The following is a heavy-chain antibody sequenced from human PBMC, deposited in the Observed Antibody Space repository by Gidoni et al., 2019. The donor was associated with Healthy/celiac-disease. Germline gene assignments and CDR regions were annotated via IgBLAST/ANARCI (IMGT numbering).Heavy chain of an antibody. CDR2: IIPIFGTA. V-gene: IGHV1-69*01. CDR3: ARASEYCSGGSCYSEGTGGMDV. Sequence: QVQLVQSGAAVKKPGSSVKVSCKASGGPFSSYSISWVRQAPGQGLEWMGGIIPIFGTANYAQKFQGRVTITADESTSTAYMELSSLRSEDTAVYYCARASEYCSGGSCYSEGTGGMDVWGQGTTVTVSS. J-gene: IGHJ6*02. D-gene: IGHD2-15*01. CDR1: GGPFSSYS.